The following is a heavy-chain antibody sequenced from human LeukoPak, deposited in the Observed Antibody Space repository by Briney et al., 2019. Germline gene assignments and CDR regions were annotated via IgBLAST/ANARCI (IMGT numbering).Heavy chain of an antibody. V-gene: IGHV4-31*03. CDR2: IYYSGST. CDR1: GGSISSGGYY. J-gene: IGHJ4*02. D-gene: IGHD3-10*01. Sequence: PSETLSLTCTVSGGSISSGGYYWSWIRQHPGKGLEWTGYIYYSGSTYYNPSLKSRVTISVDTSKNQFSLKLSSVTAADTAVYYCARGRYGSGSYWGQGTLVTVSS. CDR3: ARGRYGSGSY.